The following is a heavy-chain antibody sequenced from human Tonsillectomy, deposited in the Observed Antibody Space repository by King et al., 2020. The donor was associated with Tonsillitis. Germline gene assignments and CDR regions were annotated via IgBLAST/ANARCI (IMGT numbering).Heavy chain of an antibody. J-gene: IGHJ2*01. D-gene: IGHD4-17*01. CDR1: GYSLTGYY. V-gene: IGHV1-2*02. Sequence: VQLVQSGAEVKKPGASVKVSCKASGYSLTGYYMHWVRQAPGQGLEWMGWINPNSGGTNYAQKFQGRVTMTRDTSISTAYMEVSRLRSDDTAVYCCARGGDDFGDYRWFFDLWGRGTLVTVSS. CDR3: ARGGDDFGDYRWFFDL. CDR2: INPNSGGT.